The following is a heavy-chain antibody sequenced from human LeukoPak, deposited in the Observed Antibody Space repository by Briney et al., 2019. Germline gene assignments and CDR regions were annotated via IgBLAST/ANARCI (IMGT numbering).Heavy chain of an antibody. CDR3: VAYTSSLRWFDP. CDR1: DDSISSISFY. CDR2: IYYGGTP. J-gene: IGHJ5*02. Sequence: SETLSLTCTVSDDSISSISFYWGWIRQPPGKGLEWIGSIYYGGTPYYNPSLESRVTMSLDTSKKQFSLRLRSVTAADTAVYYCVAYTSSLRWFDPWGQGTLVIVSS. D-gene: IGHD6-13*01. V-gene: IGHV4-39*07.